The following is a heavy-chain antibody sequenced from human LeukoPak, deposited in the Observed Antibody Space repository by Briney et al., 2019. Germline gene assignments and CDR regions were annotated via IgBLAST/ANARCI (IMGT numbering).Heavy chain of an antibody. CDR1: GGSFSGYY. J-gene: IGHJ4*02. V-gene: IGHV4-34*01. Sequence: SETLSLTCAVYGGSFSGYYWSWIRQPPGKGLEWIGEINHSGSTNYNPSLKSRVTISVDTSKNQFSLKLSSVTAADTAVYYCARSGRDGYNLSGRTGVSRKFDYWGQGTLVTVSS. D-gene: IGHD5-24*01. CDR3: ARSGRDGYNLSGRTGVSRKFDY. CDR2: INHSGST.